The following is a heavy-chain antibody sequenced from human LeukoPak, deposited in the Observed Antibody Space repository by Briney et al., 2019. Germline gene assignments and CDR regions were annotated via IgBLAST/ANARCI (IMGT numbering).Heavy chain of an antibody. V-gene: IGHV3-48*04. CDR3: ARPLAGGMDV. J-gene: IGHJ6*03. Sequence: GGSLRLSRASSGFTLSSYPMNCVRQAPGKGLEWGSYLSSSSSPIYYPDSVKGRFTPSRDNAENSLYLQVNSLRAEDTAVYYCARPLAGGMDVWGKGTTVTVSS. CDR2: LSSSSSPI. D-gene: IGHD2-15*01. CDR1: GFTLSSYP.